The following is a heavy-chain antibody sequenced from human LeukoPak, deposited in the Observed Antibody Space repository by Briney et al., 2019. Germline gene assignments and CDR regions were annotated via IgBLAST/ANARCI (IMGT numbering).Heavy chain of an antibody. CDR1: GGSISSYY. J-gene: IGHJ6*03. D-gene: IGHD5-12*01. CDR2: NYYSGST. V-gene: IGHV4-59*01. Sequence: SETLSLTCTVSGGSISSYYWSWIRQPPGKGLEWIGYNYYSGSTNYNPSLKSRVTISVDTSKNQFSLKLSSVTAADTAVYYCARSFSGYDLAYYYYMDVWGKGTTVTVSS. CDR3: ARSFSGYDLAYYYYMDV.